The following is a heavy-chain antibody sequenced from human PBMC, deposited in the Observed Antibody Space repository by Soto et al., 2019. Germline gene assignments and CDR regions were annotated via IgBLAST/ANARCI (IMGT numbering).Heavy chain of an antibody. V-gene: IGHV1-46*03. J-gene: IGHJ4*02. CDR3: SRGVSISTSGGGPHY. CDR2: INPSGGST. D-gene: IGHD3-3*01. CDR1: GYTCSNYY. Sequence: QVHLVQSGAEVKQPGASLKLSCTASGYTCSNYYIHWVRQAPGQGLEWRGVINPSGGSTYYAQKFQGRVTVTTDTSTSTVYMELSSLRSDDTAVYYCSRGVSISTSGGGPHYWGQGTLVTVSS.